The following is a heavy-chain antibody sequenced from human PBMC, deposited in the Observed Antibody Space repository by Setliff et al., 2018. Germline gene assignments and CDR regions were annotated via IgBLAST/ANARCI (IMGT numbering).Heavy chain of an antibody. CDR2: TIPIFGTT. CDR3: VREGVDSRSSTDYRYYMDV. CDR1: GGTFSSYG. V-gene: IGHV1-69*05. Sequence: SVKVSCKASGGTFSSYGISWVRQAPGQGLEWMGGTIPIFGTTDYAQKFQGRVTIITDESTSTAFMRLSSLRSVDTAVYYWVREGVDSRSSTDYRYYMDVWGKGTTVTVSS. J-gene: IGHJ6*03. D-gene: IGHD3-22*01.